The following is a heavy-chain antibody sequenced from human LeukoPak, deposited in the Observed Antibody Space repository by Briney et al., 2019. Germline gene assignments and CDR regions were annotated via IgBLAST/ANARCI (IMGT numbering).Heavy chain of an antibody. V-gene: IGHV6-1*01. CDR1: RDSVSSNSAA. CDR3: ARDRGGLSSGYYSSEVFLDY. Sequence: SQTLSLTCAISRDSVSSNSAAWNWIRQSPSRGLEWLGRTYYRSKWYNDYAVSVKSRITINPDTSKNQFSLQLNSVTPEDTAVYYCARDRGGLSSGYYSSEVFLDYWGQGTLVTVSS. CDR2: TYYRSKWYN. J-gene: IGHJ4*02. D-gene: IGHD3-22*01.